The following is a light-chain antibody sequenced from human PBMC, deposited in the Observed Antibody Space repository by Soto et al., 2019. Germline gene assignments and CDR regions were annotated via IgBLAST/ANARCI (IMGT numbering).Light chain of an antibody. Sequence: EIVLTQSTGTVSLSPGERATLSCRASQSVSSRNLAWYRQKPGQAPSLLIFGGSNRATGIPDRFSGRGSGTDFTLTISRLEPEDCDVYYCLRYGDSPPAYAFGQGNKVEIK. J-gene: IGKJ2*01. CDR1: QSVSSRN. CDR2: GGS. CDR3: LRYGDSPPAYA. V-gene: IGKV3-20*01.